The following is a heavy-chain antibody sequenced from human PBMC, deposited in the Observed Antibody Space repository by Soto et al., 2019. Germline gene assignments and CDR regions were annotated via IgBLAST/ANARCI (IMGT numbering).Heavy chain of an antibody. Sequence: SETLSLTCTVSGGSISSGGYYWSWIRQHPGKGLEWIGYIYYSGSTYYNPSLKSRVTISVDTSKNQFSLKLISVTAADTAVYYCARSPLSGLDPFNYYYGMDVWGKGTTVNVSS. CDR3: ARSPLSGLDPFNYYYGMDV. CDR1: GGSISSGGYY. D-gene: IGHD3-3*01. CDR2: IYYSGST. J-gene: IGHJ6*04. V-gene: IGHV4-31*03.